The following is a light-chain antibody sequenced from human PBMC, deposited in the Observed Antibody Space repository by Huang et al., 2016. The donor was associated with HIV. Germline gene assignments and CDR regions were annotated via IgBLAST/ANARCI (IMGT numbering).Light chain of an antibody. CDR3: QQSCSVPRT. Sequence: DIQMTQSPPSLSASVGDRVTFTCRADQNITKSLNRYQQKPGKAPELLIYTVSTVERGVPSRFSGSGSGSRFTLNIGNLQPEDFATYYCQQSCSVPRTFG. CDR1: QNITKS. CDR2: TVS. J-gene: IGKJ1*01. V-gene: IGKV1-39*01.